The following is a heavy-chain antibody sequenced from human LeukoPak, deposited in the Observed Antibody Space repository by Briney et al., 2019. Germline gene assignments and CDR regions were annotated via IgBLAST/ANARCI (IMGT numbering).Heavy chain of an antibody. CDR1: GFTFSSYG. D-gene: IGHD4-17*01. Sequence: GGALRLSCAASGFTFSSYGMNWVRQAPGKGLEWVSYISTSSSTIYYADSGKGRFTIFRDNAKNSPYLQMNSLRAEDTAVYYCASGSPYGRYFDYWGQGTPVTVSS. CDR2: ISTSSSTI. CDR3: ASGSPYGRYFDY. V-gene: IGHV3-48*01. J-gene: IGHJ4*02.